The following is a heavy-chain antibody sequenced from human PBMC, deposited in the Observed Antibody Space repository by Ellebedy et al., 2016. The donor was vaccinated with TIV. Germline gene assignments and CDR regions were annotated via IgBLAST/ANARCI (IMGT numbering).Heavy chain of an antibody. Sequence: GESLKISXATSGFTFMNAWMSWVRQAPGKGLEWVGRIRSKTDGGATDYAAPLKGRVTISRNDSRDTLHLQMNSLRTEDTAMYYCTTDNTPAGHDRWGQGTLVTVSS. CDR2: IRSKTDGGAT. V-gene: IGHV3-15*01. J-gene: IGHJ4*02. CDR3: TTDNTPAGHDR. D-gene: IGHD2-15*01. CDR1: GFTFMNAW.